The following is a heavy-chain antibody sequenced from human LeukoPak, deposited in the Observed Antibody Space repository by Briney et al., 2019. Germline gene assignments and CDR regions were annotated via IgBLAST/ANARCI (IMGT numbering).Heavy chain of an antibody. CDR3: ARKPLSGGYGGTIDY. Sequence: GGSLRLSCAASGFTFSDYYMSWVRQVPGKGLEWLSRINNDGVSTSYADSVKGRFTISRDNAKNTLYLRMNSLRAEDTAIYYCARKPLSGGYGGTIDYWGRGTLVTVSS. D-gene: IGHD5-12*01. J-gene: IGHJ4*02. CDR2: INNDGVST. CDR1: GFTFSDYY. V-gene: IGHV3-74*01.